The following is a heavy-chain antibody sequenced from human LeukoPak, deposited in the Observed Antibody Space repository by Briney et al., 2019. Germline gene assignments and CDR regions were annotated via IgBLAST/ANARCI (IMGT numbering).Heavy chain of an antibody. Sequence: MSWXXXXRXKGLEWVANIKQDGSQKYYVVSLKRRFTISRDNAKNSLYLQMNSLRAEDTAVYYCARDGPYYDFWSGYSNNWFDPWGQGTLVTVSS. CDR3: ARDGPYYDFWSGYSNNWFDP. J-gene: IGHJ5*02. D-gene: IGHD3-3*01. V-gene: IGHV3-7*01. CDR2: IKQDGSQK.